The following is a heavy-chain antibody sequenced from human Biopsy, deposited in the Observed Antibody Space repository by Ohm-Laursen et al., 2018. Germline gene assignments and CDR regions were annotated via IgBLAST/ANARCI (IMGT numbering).Heavy chain of an antibody. D-gene: IGHD1-26*01. V-gene: IGHV4-59*01. CDR1: GGSIGSFF. CDR2: IYYSGST. CDR3: ARVGVGAPSIDYFDS. Sequence: PGTLSLTCAVSGGSIGSFFWSWIRQPPGTGLEWFGYIYYSGSTNYNPSLRSRVTISVDRSKNQFSLELSSVTAADTAVYYCARVGVGAPSIDYFDSWGQGALVTVSS. J-gene: IGHJ4*02.